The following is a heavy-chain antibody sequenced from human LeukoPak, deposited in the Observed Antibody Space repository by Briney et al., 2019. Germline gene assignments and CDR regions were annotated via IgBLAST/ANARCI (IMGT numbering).Heavy chain of an antibody. D-gene: IGHD2-2*02. CDR2: FIPNVGIP. J-gene: IGHJ6*02. Sequence: SVKVSCKASGATFSKIAISWVRQAPGQGLEWMGRFIPNVGIPTYAQKFQGRITIIADTSTNTAYMELSSLTSEDTAVYYCARIQAVGVPAAIDAYYSYGMDVWGQGTTVTVS. CDR3: ARIQAVGVPAAIDAYYSYGMDV. CDR1: GATFSKIA. V-gene: IGHV1-69*04.